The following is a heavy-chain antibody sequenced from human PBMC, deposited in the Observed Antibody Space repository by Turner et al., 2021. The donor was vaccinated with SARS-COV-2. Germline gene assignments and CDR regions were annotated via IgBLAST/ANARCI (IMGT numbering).Heavy chain of an antibody. CDR3: ARGGYCSSTSCSPYWYFDL. CDR1: GYTFTSYD. V-gene: IGHV1-8*03. D-gene: IGHD2-2*01. J-gene: IGHJ2*01. CDR2: MNPDSGNT. Sequence: QVQLVQSGAEVKKPGASVMVSCKASGYTFTSYDINWVRQATGQGLEWMGWMNPDSGNTAYAQKFQGRVTITRNTSISTAYMELSSLRSEDTAVYYCARGGYCSSTSCSPYWYFDLWGRGTLVTVSS.